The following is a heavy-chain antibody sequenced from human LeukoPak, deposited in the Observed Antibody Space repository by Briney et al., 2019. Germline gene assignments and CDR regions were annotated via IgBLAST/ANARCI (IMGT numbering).Heavy chain of an antibody. D-gene: IGHD3-16*02. CDR3: ARPPDRYGDYLDY. Sequence: GASVKVSCKASGYSFTGYYMHWVRQAPGQGLEWMGWINPNSGGTNYAQKFQGRVTMTRDTSISTAYMELSRLRSDGTAVYYCARPPDRYGDYLDYWGQGTLVTVSS. J-gene: IGHJ4*02. CDR1: GYSFTGYY. CDR2: INPNSGGT. V-gene: IGHV1-2*02.